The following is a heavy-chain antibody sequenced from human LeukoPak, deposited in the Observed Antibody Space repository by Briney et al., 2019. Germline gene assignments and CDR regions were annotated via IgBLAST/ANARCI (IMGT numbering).Heavy chain of an antibody. Sequence: PSETLSLTCTVSGASISSSSYYWGWIRQPPGKGLEWIGSIYYSGSTYYNPSLKSRVTISVDTSKNQFSLKLSSVTAADTAVYYCARDHDSSGYSLDYWGRGTLVTVSS. J-gene: IGHJ4*02. V-gene: IGHV4-39*07. D-gene: IGHD3-22*01. CDR1: GASISSSSYY. CDR3: ARDHDSSGYSLDY. CDR2: IYYSGST.